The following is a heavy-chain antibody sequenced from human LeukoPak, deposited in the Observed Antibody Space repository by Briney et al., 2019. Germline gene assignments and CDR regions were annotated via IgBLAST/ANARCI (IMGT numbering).Heavy chain of an antibody. Sequence: SETLSLTCTVSGGSISSYYWSWIRQPPGKGLEWIGYIYYSGSTNYNPSLKSRVTISVDTPKNQFSLKLSSVTAADTAVYYCARTYCSGGSCYSLDYWGQGTLVTVSS. CDR3: ARTYCSGGSCYSLDY. V-gene: IGHV4-59*01. D-gene: IGHD2-15*01. J-gene: IGHJ4*02. CDR1: GGSISSYY. CDR2: IYYSGST.